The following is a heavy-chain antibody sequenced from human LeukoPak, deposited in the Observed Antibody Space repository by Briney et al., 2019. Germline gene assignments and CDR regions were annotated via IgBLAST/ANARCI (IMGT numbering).Heavy chain of an antibody. CDR1: GYSIGSGYY. J-gene: IGHJ4*02. Sequence: PSETLSLTCAVSGYSIGSGYYWGWIRQPPGKGLEWIGSIYHSGSTYYNPSLKSRVTISVDTSKNQFSLKLSSVTAADTAVYYCARNYGSGSLYFDYWGQGTLVTVSS. D-gene: IGHD3-10*01. CDR2: IYHSGST. V-gene: IGHV4-38-2*01. CDR3: ARNYGSGSLYFDY.